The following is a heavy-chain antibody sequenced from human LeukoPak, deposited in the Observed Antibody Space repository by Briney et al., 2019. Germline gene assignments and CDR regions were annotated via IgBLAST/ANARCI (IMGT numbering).Heavy chain of an antibody. CDR2: ISTNGA. J-gene: IGHJ4*02. CDR3: VKDLSGSYTFDY. Sequence: PGGSLRLSCSASGFTFSTYTMHCVRQAPGKGLEHVSVISTNGAYYADSVKGRFTISRDNSKNTLYLQMSSLRTEDTAVYYCVKDLSGSYTFDYWGQGTLVTVSS. D-gene: IGHD1-26*01. CDR1: GFTFSTYT. V-gene: IGHV3-64D*06.